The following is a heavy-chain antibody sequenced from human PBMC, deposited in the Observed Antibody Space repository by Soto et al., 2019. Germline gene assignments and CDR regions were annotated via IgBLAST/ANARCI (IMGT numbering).Heavy chain of an antibody. J-gene: IGHJ4*02. CDR1: GYTFSSYG. D-gene: IGHD3-3*01. CDR3: AVGVGAY. Sequence: QVQLVQSGAEVKKPGASMKVSCKASGYTFSSYGISWVRQAPGQGLEWMGWINAGNGNTKYSQKFQGRVTITRDTSASTAYMELSSLRSEDTAVYYCAVGVGAYWGQGTLVTVSS. V-gene: IGHV1-18*01. CDR2: INAGNGNT.